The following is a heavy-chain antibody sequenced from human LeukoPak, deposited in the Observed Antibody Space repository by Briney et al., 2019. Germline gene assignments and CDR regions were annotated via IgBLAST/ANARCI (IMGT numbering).Heavy chain of an antibody. D-gene: IGHD6-13*01. V-gene: IGHV3-7*01. Sequence: GGSLRLSCAASGFTFSSYWMSWVRQAPGKGLEWVANIKQDGSEKYYVDSVKGRFTISRDNAKNLVYLQMNSLRAEHTFLYDCARDLAPRGYRSSWYGCSQVYYYYCMDVWGKGTTVTVSS. CDR1: GFTFSSYW. J-gene: IGHJ6*03. CDR2: IKQDGSEK. CDR3: ARDLAPRGYRSSWYGCSQVYYYYCMDV.